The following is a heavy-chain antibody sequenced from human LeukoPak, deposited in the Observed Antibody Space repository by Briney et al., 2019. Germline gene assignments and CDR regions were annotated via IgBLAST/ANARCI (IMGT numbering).Heavy chain of an antibody. D-gene: IGHD6-19*01. V-gene: IGHV1-2*02. CDR3: ARDPPAVSGRYNS. CDR2: INPNTGDT. J-gene: IGHJ4*02. CDR1: GYTFIGCY. Sequence: VSVKVSCKASGYTFIGCYLHWVRQAPGQGLEWMGWINPNTGDTNYAQNFQGRVTMTRDTSVTTAYMELSSLRSDDTAVYYCARDPPAVSGRYNSWGQGTLVTVSS.